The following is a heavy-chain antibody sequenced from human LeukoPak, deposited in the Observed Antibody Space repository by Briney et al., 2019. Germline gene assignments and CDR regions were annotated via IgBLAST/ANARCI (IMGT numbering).Heavy chain of an antibody. J-gene: IGHJ4*02. CDR3: ARVTDSGIAVAGIDY. CDR1: GGSISSYY. Sequence: SETLSLTCTVSGGSISSYYWSWIRQPPGKGLEWIGEINHSGSTNYNPSLKSRVTISVDTSKNQFSLKLSSVTAADTAVYYCARVTDSGIAVAGIDYWGQGTLVTVSS. CDR2: INHSGST. D-gene: IGHD6-19*01. V-gene: IGHV4-34*01.